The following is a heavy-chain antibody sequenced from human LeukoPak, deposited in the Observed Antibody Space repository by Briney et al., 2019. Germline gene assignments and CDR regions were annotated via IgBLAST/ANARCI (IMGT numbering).Heavy chain of an antibody. V-gene: IGHV1-18*01. Sequence: ASVKVSCKASGYTFTSYGIGWVRQAPGQGLEWMGWISAYNGNTNYAQKLQGRVTMTTDTSTSTAYMELRSLRSDDTAVYYCARCLGYCSSTSCYVGRCFDYWGQGTLVTVSS. D-gene: IGHD2-2*01. J-gene: IGHJ4*02. CDR3: ARCLGYCSSTSCYVGRCFDY. CDR2: ISAYNGNT. CDR1: GYTFTSYG.